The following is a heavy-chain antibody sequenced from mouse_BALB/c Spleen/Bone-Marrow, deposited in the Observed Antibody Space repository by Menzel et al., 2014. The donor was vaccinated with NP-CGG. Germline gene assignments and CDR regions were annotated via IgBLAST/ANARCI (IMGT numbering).Heavy chain of an antibody. J-gene: IGHJ1*01. D-gene: IGHD1-3*01. CDR2: IDPANGNT. CDR1: GFNIKDTY. V-gene: IGHV14-3*02. Sequence: EVQLVESGAELVKPGASVKLSCSASGFNIKDTYMHWVKQRPEQGLEWIGRIDPANGNTKYDPKFQYKATITADTSSNTVDLQLSSLTFEDTAVYYCARQEFAIYWYFDVWGAGTTVTVSS. CDR3: ARQEFAIYWYFDV.